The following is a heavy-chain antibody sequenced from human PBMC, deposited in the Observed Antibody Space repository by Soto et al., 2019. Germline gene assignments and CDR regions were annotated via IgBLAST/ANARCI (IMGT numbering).Heavy chain of an antibody. J-gene: IGHJ6*03. Sequence: GGSLRLSCSASGFTFSSYSMNWVRPAPGKGLEWVSYISSSSSTIYYADSVKGRFTISRDNAKNSLYLQMNSLRAEDTAVYYCARERVEAAGYYYYYYMDVWGKGTTVTVSS. CDR2: ISSSSSTI. CDR1: GFTFSSYS. CDR3: ARERVEAAGYYYYYYMDV. D-gene: IGHD6-13*01. V-gene: IGHV3-48*01.